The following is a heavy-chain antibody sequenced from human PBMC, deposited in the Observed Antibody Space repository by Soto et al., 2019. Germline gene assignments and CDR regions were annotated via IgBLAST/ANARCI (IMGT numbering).Heavy chain of an antibody. D-gene: IGHD3-10*01. CDR2: IYYSGST. Sequence: PSETLSLTCTVSGGSISSYYWSWIRQPPGKGLEWIGYIYYSGSTNYNPSLKSRVTISVDTSKNQFSLKLSSVTAADTAVYYCARAGLSHSLYYYGSGSYYPDYWGQGTLVTVSS. J-gene: IGHJ4*02. CDR3: ARAGLSHSLYYYGSGSYYPDY. V-gene: IGHV4-59*12. CDR1: GGSISSYY.